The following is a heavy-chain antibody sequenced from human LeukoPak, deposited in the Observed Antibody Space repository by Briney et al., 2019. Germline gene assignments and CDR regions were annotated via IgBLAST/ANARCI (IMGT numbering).Heavy chain of an antibody. CDR2: ISGSGGST. D-gene: IGHD3-22*01. V-gene: IGHV3-23*01. CDR1: GFTFSSYA. CDR3: AKDADSSGYLYYYYMDV. Sequence: PGGSLRLSCAASGFTFSSYAMSWVRQAPGKGLEWVSAISGSGGSTYYADSVKGRFTISRDNSKNTLYLQMNSLRAEDTAVYYCAKDADSSGYLYYYYMDVWGKGTTVTVSS. J-gene: IGHJ6*03.